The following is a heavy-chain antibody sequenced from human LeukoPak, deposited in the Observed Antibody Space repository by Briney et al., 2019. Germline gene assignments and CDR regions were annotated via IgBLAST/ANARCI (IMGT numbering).Heavy chain of an antibody. CDR2: ISSSSYI. J-gene: IGHJ4*02. CDR3: ARGSYYYDSSGYYYNY. D-gene: IGHD3-22*01. Sequence: PGGSLRLSSVDSGFTFSTYSMNWVRQAPGKGLEWVSSISSSSYIYYGDSVKGRFTISRDNAKNSLYLQMNSLRAEDTAVYYCARGSYYYDSSGYYYNYWGQGTLVTVSS. V-gene: IGHV3-21*01. CDR1: GFTFSTYS.